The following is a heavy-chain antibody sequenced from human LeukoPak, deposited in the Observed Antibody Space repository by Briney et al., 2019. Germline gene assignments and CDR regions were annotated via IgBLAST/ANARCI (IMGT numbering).Heavy chain of an antibody. D-gene: IGHD6-13*01. Sequence: SETLSLTCAVYGGSFSGYYWSWIRQPPGKGLEWIGEINHSGSTYYNPSLKSRVTISVDTSKNQFSLKLSSVTAADTAVYYCARARGAAAGYGMDVWGQGTTVTVSS. V-gene: IGHV4-34*09. J-gene: IGHJ6*02. CDR3: ARARGAAAGYGMDV. CDR1: GGSFSGYY. CDR2: INHSGST.